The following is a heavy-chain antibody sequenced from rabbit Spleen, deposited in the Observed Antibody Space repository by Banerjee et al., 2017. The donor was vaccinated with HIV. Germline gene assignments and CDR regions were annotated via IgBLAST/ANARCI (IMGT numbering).Heavy chain of an antibody. J-gene: IGHJ4*01. V-gene: IGHV1S45*01. CDR2: INVVTGKA. CDR1: GFSFSDKAV. Sequence: QEQLVESGGGLVTPGESLKLSCTASGFSFSDKAVMCWVRQAPGKGLEWIACINVVTGKAVYASWAKGRYTFSVTSSTTVTLEMTSLTAADTATYFCARDGAGGSYFALWGPGPWSPS. CDR3: ARDGAGGSYFAL. D-gene: IGHD8-1*01.